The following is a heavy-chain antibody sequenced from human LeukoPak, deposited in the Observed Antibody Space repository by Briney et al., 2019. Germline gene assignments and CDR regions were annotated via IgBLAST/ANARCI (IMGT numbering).Heavy chain of an antibody. CDR2: INWNGGST. CDR3: AELGITMIGGV. V-gene: IGHV3-20*04. D-gene: IGHD3-10*02. CDR1: GFTFDDYG. J-gene: IGHJ6*04. Sequence: PGGSLRLSCAASGFTFDDYGMSWVRQAPGKGLEWVSGINWNGGSTGYADSVKGRFTISRDNAKNSPCLQMNSLRAEDTAVYYCAELGITMIGGVWGKGTTVTISS.